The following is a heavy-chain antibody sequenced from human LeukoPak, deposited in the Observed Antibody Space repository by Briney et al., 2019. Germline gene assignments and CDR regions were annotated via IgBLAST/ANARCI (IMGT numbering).Heavy chain of an antibody. J-gene: IGHJ3*02. Sequence: SQTLSLTCTVSGGSISSGSYYWSWIRQPAGKGLEWIGRIYTSGSTNYNPSLKSRVTISVATSKNQFSLTLSSVTAADTAVYYCATGNYYDSSGYHEADAFDIWGQGTTVTVSS. V-gene: IGHV4-61*02. CDR3: ATGNYYDSSGYHEADAFDI. CDR1: GGSISSGSYY. CDR2: IYTSGST. D-gene: IGHD3-22*01.